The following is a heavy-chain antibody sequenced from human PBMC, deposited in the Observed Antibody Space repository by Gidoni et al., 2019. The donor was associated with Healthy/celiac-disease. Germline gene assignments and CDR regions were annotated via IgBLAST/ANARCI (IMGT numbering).Heavy chain of an antibody. J-gene: IGHJ4*02. Sequence: EVQLLESGGGLVQTGGSLRLSCAASGLTFSRHAMSVVRQGPGKGLEWVEAISGSCGSTYYADSVKGRFTISRDNSKNTLYLQMNSLRAEDTAVYYCAKDLDYYDSSGYYADYWGQGTLVTVSS. V-gene: IGHV3-23*01. CDR1: GLTFSRHA. CDR2: ISGSCGST. D-gene: IGHD3-22*01. CDR3: AKDLDYYDSSGYYADY.